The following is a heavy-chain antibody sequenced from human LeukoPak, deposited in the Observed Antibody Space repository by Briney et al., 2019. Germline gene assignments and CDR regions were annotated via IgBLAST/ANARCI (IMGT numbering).Heavy chain of an antibody. Sequence: GGSLRLSCAASGFTFSNAWMSWVRQAPEKGLEWVGRIKSTTDGGTTDYAAPVKGRFTISRDDSKNTLYLQMNGLETEDTAVYYCTTRCSRTSCSGNWFDPWGQGTLVTVSS. CDR2: IKSTTDGGTT. J-gene: IGHJ5*02. V-gene: IGHV3-15*01. CDR3: TTRCSRTSCSGNWFDP. CDR1: GFTFSNAW. D-gene: IGHD2-2*01.